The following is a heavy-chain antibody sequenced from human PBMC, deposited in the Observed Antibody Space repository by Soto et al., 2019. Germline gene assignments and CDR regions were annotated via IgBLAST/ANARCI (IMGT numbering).Heavy chain of an antibody. CDR2: ISAYNGNT. J-gene: IGHJ6*02. D-gene: IGHD5-12*01. CDR1: GYTFTSYA. V-gene: IGHV1-18*04. CDR3: ARDHMVATIAYYYYGMDV. Sequence: QVQLVQSGAEVKKPGASVKVSCKASGYTFTSYAISWVRQAPGQGLEGMGWISAYNGNTNYAQKLQGRVTMTTDTSTSTAYMELRSLRSHDTAVYYCARDHMVATIAYYYYGMDVWGQGTTVTVSS.